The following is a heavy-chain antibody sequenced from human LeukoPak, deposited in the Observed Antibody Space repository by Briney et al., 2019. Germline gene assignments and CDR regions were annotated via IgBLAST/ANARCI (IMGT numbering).Heavy chain of an antibody. Sequence: ASVKVSCKASGYTFTSYGISWVRQAPGQGLEWMGWISAYNGNTNYAQKLQGRVTMTTDTSTSTAYMELRSLRSDDTAVYYCARDRPLDGYYYGSGSYYPDNWGQGTLVTVSS. J-gene: IGHJ4*02. D-gene: IGHD3-10*01. CDR2: ISAYNGNT. V-gene: IGHV1-18*01. CDR1: GYTFTSYG. CDR3: ARDRPLDGYYYGSGSYYPDN.